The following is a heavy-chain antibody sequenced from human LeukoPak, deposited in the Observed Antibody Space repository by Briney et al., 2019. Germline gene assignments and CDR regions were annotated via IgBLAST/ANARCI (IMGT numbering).Heavy chain of an antibody. CDR2: IYSGGST. D-gene: IGHD3-10*01. CDR3: ARHPGGSAYNTYYGMDV. J-gene: IGHJ6*02. Sequence: GGSLRLSCIASGLTVSSSYMSWVRQAPGKGLEWVPVIYSGGSTYYADSVKGRFTISRDNSQNMLYLQMNSLRAEDTAVYYCARHPGGSAYNTYYGMDVWGQGTTVTVSS. V-gene: IGHV3-66*04. CDR1: GLTVSSSY.